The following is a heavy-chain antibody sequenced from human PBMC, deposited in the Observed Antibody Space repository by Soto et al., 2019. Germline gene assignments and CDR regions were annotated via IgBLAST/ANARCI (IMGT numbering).Heavy chain of an antibody. V-gene: IGHV3-23*01. CDR2: ISGSGGST. CDR3: ASLRYSSGWVRY. CDR1: GFTFSSCA. Sequence: EVQLLESGGGLVQPGGSLRLSCAASGFTFSSCAMSWVRQAPGKGLEWVSAISGSGGSTYYADSVKGRFTISRDNSKNTLYLQMNSLRAEDTAVYYCASLRYSSGWVRYWGQGTLVTVSS. J-gene: IGHJ4*02. D-gene: IGHD6-19*01.